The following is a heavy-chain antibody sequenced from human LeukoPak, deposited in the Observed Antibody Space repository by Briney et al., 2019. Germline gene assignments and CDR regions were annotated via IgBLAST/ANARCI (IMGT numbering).Heavy chain of an antibody. D-gene: IGHD2-21*01. V-gene: IGHV5-51*01. J-gene: IGHJ4*02. CDR2: IHPGDSNI. Sequence: GESLKISCKGSGYTFSNYWIAWVRQMPGKGLEWMGIIHPGDSNIRYSPSFQGQVTISADKSITTAYLQWSSLTASDTAMYYCARRRALTATISYFDYWGQGTLVTVSS. CDR3: ARRRALTATISYFDY. CDR1: GYTFSNYW.